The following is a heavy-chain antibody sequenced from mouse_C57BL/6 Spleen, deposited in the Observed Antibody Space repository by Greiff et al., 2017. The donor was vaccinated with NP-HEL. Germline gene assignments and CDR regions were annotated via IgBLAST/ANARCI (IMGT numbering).Heavy chain of an antibody. CDR2: IRNKANNHAT. CDR1: GFTFSDAW. D-gene: IGHD2-1*01. CDR3: TRPYGNYGFFDY. Sequence: EVKVEESGGGLVQPGGSMKLSCAASGFTFSDAWMDWVRQSPEKGLEWVAEIRNKANNHATYYAESVKGRFTISRDDSKSSVYLQMNSLRAEDTGIYYCTRPYGNYGFFDYWGQGTTLTVSS. V-gene: IGHV6-6*01. J-gene: IGHJ2*01.